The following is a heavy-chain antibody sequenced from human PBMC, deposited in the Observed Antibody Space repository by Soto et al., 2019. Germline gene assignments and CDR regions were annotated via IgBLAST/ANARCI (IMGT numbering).Heavy chain of an antibody. V-gene: IGHV4-31*03. CDR1: GDSINSGGYY. D-gene: IGHD4-17*01. CDR2: IYSSGST. J-gene: IGHJ4*02. CDR3: ARVNGDLPDY. Sequence: QVQLQESGPGLVKPSQTLSLTCTVFGDSINSGGYYWSWIRQHPGQGLEWIGYIYSSGSTYYNPSLKSRVTISVDTSENQFSLKLSSVTAADTAVYYWARVNGDLPDYWGQGTLVTVSS.